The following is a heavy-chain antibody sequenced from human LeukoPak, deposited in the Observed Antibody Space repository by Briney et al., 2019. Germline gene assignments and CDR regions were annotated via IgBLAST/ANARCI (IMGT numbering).Heavy chain of an antibody. CDR3: ARGPALSSGSSPPDDY. Sequence: GASVKVSCKASGYTFTSYDINWVRQATGQGLEWMGWMNPNSGNTGYAQKFQGRVTITRNTSISTAYMELSSLRSEDTAVYYCARGPALSSGSSPPDDYWGQGTLVTVSS. V-gene: IGHV1-8*03. J-gene: IGHJ4*02. CDR1: GYTFTSYD. CDR2: MNPNSGNT. D-gene: IGHD3-10*02.